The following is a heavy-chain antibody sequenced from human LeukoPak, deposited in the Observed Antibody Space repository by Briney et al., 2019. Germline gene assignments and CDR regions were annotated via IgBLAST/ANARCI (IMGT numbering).Heavy chain of an antibody. CDR1: GGSISSGDYS. CDR2: IYHSGST. D-gene: IGHD6-13*01. V-gene: IGHV4-30-2*05. CDR3: ARSAAAAADNWFDP. Sequence: SETLSLTCAVSGGSISSGDYSWSWIRQPPGKGLEWTGYIYHSGSTYYNPSLKSRVTISVDTSKNQFSLKLSSVTAADTAVYYCARSAAAAADNWFDPWGQGTLVTVSS. J-gene: IGHJ5*02.